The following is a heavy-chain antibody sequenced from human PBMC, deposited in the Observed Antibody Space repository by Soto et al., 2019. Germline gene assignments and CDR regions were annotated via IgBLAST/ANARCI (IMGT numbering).Heavy chain of an antibody. CDR1: GGSISSGGYY. CDR3: AGRRGSGSYYHDAFEI. D-gene: IGHD3-10*01. V-gene: IGHV4-31*03. CDR2: IYYSGST. Sequence: TLSLTFTVSGGSISSGGYYWSWIRQHPGKGLEWIGYIYYSGSTYYNPSLKSRVTISVDTSKNQFSLKLSSVTAADTAVYYCAGRRGSGSYYHDAFEIWGQGTMVTVSS. J-gene: IGHJ3*02.